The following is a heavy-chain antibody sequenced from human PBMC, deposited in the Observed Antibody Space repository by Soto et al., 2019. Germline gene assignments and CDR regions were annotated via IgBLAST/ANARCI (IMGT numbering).Heavy chain of an antibody. CDR2: ISTVGDT. D-gene: IGHD2-15*01. J-gene: IGHJ6*02. Sequence: EVQLVESGGGLVQPGGSLRLSCAASGFTFSRYDMHWVRQATGKGLEWVSSISTVGDTYYIGSVKGRFTISRENAKNSLYLQMNTLRAGDTAGYYCARGISGGLDVWGQGTTVTVSS. CDR1: GFTFSRYD. CDR3: ARGISGGLDV. V-gene: IGHV3-13*01.